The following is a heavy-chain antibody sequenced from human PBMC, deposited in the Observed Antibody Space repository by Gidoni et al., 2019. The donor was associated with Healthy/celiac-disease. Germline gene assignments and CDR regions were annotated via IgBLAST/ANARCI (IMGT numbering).Heavy chain of an antibody. V-gene: IGHV1-69*01. CDR3: SRDNEDYGRFDY. Sequence: QVQLVQSGAEVKKPGYSVKVSCKASGGTFSSYAISWVRQAPGQGLEWMGGISPIFGTANYAQKFPGRVTITADESTSIAYMELSSLRSEDTAVYYCSRDNEDYGRFDYWGQGTLVTVSS. J-gene: IGHJ4*02. CDR2: ISPIFGTA. D-gene: IGHD4-17*01. CDR1: GGTFSSYA.